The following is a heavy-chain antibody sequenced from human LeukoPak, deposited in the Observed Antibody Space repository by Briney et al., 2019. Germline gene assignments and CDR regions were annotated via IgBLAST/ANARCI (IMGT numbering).Heavy chain of an antibody. Sequence: SETLSLTCTVSGGSINSSSYYWGWIRQPPGKGLEWIGSIYHSGSTYYNPSLKSRVTISVDTSKNQFSLKLSSVTAADTAVYYCARPSDSSGYSLPGFDYWGQGTLVTVSS. CDR2: IYHSGST. CDR3: ARPSDSSGYSLPGFDY. V-gene: IGHV4-39*07. CDR1: GGSINSSSYY. D-gene: IGHD3-22*01. J-gene: IGHJ4*02.